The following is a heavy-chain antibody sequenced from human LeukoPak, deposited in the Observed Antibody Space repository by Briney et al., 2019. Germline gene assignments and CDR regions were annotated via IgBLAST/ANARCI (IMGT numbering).Heavy chain of an antibody. CDR2: IYYSGST. V-gene: IGHV4-30-4*01. Sequence: KPSQTLSLTCTVSGGSISSGDYYWSWIRQPPGKGLEWIGYIYYSGSTYYNPSLKSRVTISVDTSKNQFSLKLSSVTAADTAVYYCVSLTTEGVLDYWGQGTLVTVSS. J-gene: IGHJ4*02. D-gene: IGHD4-11*01. CDR1: GGSISSGDYY. CDR3: VSLTTEGVLDY.